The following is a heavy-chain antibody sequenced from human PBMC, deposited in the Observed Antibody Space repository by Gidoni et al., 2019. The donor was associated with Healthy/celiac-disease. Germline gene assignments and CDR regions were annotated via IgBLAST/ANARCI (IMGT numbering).Heavy chain of an antibody. Sequence: QVQLVESGGGVVQPGRSLRLSCAASGFTFSSYAMHWVRQAPGKGLEWVAVISYDGSNKYYADSVKGRFTISRDNSKNTLYLQMNSLRAEDTAVYYCARDSRLWELIYYFDYWGQGTLVTVSS. J-gene: IGHJ4*02. CDR1: GFTFSSYA. CDR3: ARDSRLWELIYYFDY. CDR2: ISYDGSNK. V-gene: IGHV3-30*04. D-gene: IGHD1-26*01.